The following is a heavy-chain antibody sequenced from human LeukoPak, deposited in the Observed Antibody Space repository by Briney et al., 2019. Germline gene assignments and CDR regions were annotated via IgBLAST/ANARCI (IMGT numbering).Heavy chain of an antibody. D-gene: IGHD2-15*01. V-gene: IGHV3-69-1*02. CDR1: GFIFSLFE. Sequence: GGSLRLSCVASGFIFSLFEMNWVRQAPGKGLEWISHISTRTYIAYADSVRGRFTVSRDNAKNSLYLQMNSLRADDTALYYCTREQDREAAATVIGDYWGQGVLVTVSS. CDR3: TREQDREAAATVIGDY. CDR2: ISTRTYI. J-gene: IGHJ4*02.